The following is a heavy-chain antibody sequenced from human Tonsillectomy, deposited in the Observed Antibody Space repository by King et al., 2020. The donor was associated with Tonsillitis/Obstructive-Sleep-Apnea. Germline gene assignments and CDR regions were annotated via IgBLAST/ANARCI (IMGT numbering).Heavy chain of an antibody. Sequence: QLVQSGAEVKKPGASVKVSCKASGYTFTSYYMHWVRQAPGQGLEWMGIINPSGGSTSYAQKFQGRVTMTRDTSTNTVYMEMSSLRSEDTAVYYCARAGIGGIESWGYYYYYMDVWGKGTTVTVSS. CDR2: INPSGGST. CDR1: GYTFTSYY. CDR3: ARAGIGGIESWGYYYYYMDV. J-gene: IGHJ6*03. V-gene: IGHV1-46*01. D-gene: IGHD6-13*01.